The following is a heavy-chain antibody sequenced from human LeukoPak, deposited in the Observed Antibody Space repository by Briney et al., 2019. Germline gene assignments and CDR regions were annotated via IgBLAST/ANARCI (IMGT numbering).Heavy chain of an antibody. V-gene: IGHV1-46*01. CDR3: TSFDSSGRYRFVY. Sequence: ASVKVSFKASGYAAPNYYVYWVRQAPGQGLEWVGMINPTGLYTRLAQDFQGRVTMTRDASTSTVYMEMNSLTSEDTAVYYCTSFDSSGRYRFVYWGQGSLVTVSA. CDR1: GYAAPNYY. D-gene: IGHD3-22*01. J-gene: IGHJ4*02. CDR2: INPTGLYT.